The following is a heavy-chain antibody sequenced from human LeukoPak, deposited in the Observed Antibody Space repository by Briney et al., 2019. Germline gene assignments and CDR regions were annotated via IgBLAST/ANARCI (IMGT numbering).Heavy chain of an antibody. V-gene: IGHV4-61*05. CDR3: ARLGSSRYCSSTSCSKDY. D-gene: IGHD2-2*01. CDR1: GDSISSNSYY. CDR2: IYYSGST. Sequence: SETLSLTCTVSGDSISSNSYYWGWIRQPPGKGLEWIGYIYYSGSTNYNPSLKSRVTVSVDTSKNQFSLQLSSVTAADTAVYYCARLGSSRYCSSTSCSKDYWGRGTLVTVSS. J-gene: IGHJ4*02.